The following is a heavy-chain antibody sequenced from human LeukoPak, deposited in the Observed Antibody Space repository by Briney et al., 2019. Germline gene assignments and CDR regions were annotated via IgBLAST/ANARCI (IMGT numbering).Heavy chain of an antibody. Sequence: SETLSLTCTVSGGSISGSSYSWAWIRQPPGKGLEWIGTIYYSGRTYYKPSLTSRVTMSVDTSKNQFSLKLRSPTAADTAVYYCARQRPDYGEPFDNWGQGTLVTVSS. CDR3: ARQRPDYGEPFDN. V-gene: IGHV4-39*01. D-gene: IGHD4-17*01. CDR1: GGSISGSSYS. J-gene: IGHJ4*02. CDR2: IYYSGRT.